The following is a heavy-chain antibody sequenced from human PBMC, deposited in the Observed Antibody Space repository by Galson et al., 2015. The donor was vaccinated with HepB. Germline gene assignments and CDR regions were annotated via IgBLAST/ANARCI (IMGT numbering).Heavy chain of an antibody. V-gene: IGHV3-30*04. J-gene: IGHJ4*02. CDR1: GFTFSSYA. CDR2: ISYDGSNK. D-gene: IGHD3-10*01. CDR3: ARDEWFGEKHTFDY. Sequence: SLRLSCAASGFTFSSYAMHWVRQAPGKGLEWVAVISYDGSNKYYADSVKGRFTISRDNSKNTLYLQMNSLRAEDTAVHYCARDEWFGEKHTFDYWGQGTLVTVSS.